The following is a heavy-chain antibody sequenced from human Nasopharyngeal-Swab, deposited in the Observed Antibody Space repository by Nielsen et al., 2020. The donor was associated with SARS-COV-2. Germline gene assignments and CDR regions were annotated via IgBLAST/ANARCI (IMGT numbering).Heavy chain of an antibody. J-gene: IGHJ4*02. V-gene: IGHV3-74*01. CDR1: GFTLSSHW. D-gene: IGHD4-11*01. Sequence: GESLKISCAASGFTLSSHWMHWVRQVPGNGLVWVSRINGAGSSTYYADSVKGRFTISRDNSKNTVDLLMDSLTPEDTAVYFCARGGRGDYNEKFDYWGQGTLVTVSS. CDR2: INGAGSST. CDR3: ARGGRGDYNEKFDY.